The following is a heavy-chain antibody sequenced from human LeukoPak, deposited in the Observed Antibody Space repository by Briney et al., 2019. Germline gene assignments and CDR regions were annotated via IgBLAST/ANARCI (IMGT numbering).Heavy chain of an antibody. D-gene: IGHD1-1*01. CDR1: GGSISGYY. Sequence: SETLSLTCTVSGGSISGYYWSWIRQPPGKGLEWIGNIHYSGSTNYNPSLKSRVTISVDTSKNQFSLRLSSVTAADTAVYYCARDLDWNDEDYYYGMDVWGQGTTVTVSS. V-gene: IGHV4-59*01. J-gene: IGHJ6*02. CDR3: ARDLDWNDEDYYYGMDV. CDR2: IHYSGST.